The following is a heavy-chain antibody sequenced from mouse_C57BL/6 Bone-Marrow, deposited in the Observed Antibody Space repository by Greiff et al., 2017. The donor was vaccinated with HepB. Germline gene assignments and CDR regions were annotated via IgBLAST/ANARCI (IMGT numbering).Heavy chain of an antibody. Sequence: QVQLQQPGAELVKPGASVKLSCKASGYTFTSYWMHWVKQRPGQGLEWIGMIHPNSGSTNYNEKFKSKATLTVDKSSSTAYMQLSSLTSEDSAVYYCARGITTVVARDFDYWGQGTSVTVSS. V-gene: IGHV1-64*01. CDR3: ARGITTVVARDFDY. D-gene: IGHD1-1*01. CDR2: IHPNSGST. CDR1: GYTFTSYW. J-gene: IGHJ4*01.